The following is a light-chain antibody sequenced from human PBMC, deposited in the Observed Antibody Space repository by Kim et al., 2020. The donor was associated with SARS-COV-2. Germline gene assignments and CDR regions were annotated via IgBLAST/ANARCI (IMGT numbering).Light chain of an antibody. CDR3: NSRDTSNIVV. CDR1: SLRKYY. J-gene: IGLJ2*01. CDR2: GKN. Sequence: SSELTQDPAVSVALGQTVRITCQGDSLRKYYASWYQQKPGQAPLLLISGKNNRPSGIPDRFSGSTSGNTASLTIGGAQAEDEADYYCNSRDTSNIVVFGGGTQLTVL. V-gene: IGLV3-19*01.